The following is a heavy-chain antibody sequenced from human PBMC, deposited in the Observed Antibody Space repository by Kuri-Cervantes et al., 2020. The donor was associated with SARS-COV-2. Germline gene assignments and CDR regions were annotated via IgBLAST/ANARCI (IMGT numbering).Heavy chain of an antibody. CDR2: INTDGSRT. CDR3: ARGLGYQWLDRDSDGMDV. J-gene: IGHJ6*02. CDR1: GFTFDDYA. V-gene: IGHV3-74*01. D-gene: IGHD6-19*01. Sequence: LSLTCAASGFTFDDYAMHWVRQVPGKGLFWVSRINTDGSRTAYADSVKGRFTISRDNAENSLYLQMNSLRAEDTAVYYCARGLGYQWLDRDSDGMDVWGQGTKVTVSS.